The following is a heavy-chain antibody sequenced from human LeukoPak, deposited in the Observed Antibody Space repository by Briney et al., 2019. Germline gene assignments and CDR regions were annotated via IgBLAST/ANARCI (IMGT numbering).Heavy chain of an antibody. CDR1: GFTFRSIG. D-gene: IGHD3-3*02. Sequence: PGGSLRLSCAASGFTFRSIGMHWVRQAPGTGLVWVSSINSDGSSTRNADSVKGRFTISRDNAKNALYLQMNSLRAEDTAVYYCASIHLPWGQGTLVTVSS. J-gene: IGHJ5*02. CDR2: INSDGSST. V-gene: IGHV3-74*01. CDR3: ASIHLP.